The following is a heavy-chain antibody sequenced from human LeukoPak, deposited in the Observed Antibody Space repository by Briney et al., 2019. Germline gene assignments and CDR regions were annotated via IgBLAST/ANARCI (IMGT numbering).Heavy chain of an antibody. CDR1: GFTFSSYN. V-gene: IGHV3-21*04. D-gene: IGHD4/OR15-4a*01. J-gene: IGHJ4*02. CDR3: ASRAGAYSHTNDN. Sequence: GGSLRLSCAASGFTFSSYNMQWVRQAPGKGLEWVSSISNSSSYIYYADSVKGRFTISRDNSKNTLYLQMNSLRAEDTAVYYCASRAGAYSHTNDNWGQGTLVTVSS. CDR2: ISNSSSYI.